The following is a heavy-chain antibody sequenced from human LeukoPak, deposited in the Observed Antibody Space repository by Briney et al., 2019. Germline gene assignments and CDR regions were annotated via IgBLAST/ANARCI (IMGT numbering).Heavy chain of an antibody. Sequence: ASVKVSCKASGYTFTSYAKHWVRQAPGQRLEWMGWINAGNGNTKYSQKFQGRVTITRDTSASTAYMELSSLRSEDTAVYYCARPTWIQLWAHFDYWGQGTLVTVSS. CDR2: INAGNGNT. V-gene: IGHV1-3*01. CDR1: GYTFTSYA. D-gene: IGHD5-18*01. CDR3: ARPTWIQLWAHFDY. J-gene: IGHJ4*02.